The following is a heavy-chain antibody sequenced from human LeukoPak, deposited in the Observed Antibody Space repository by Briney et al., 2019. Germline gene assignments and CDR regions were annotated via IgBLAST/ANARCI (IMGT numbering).Heavy chain of an antibody. CDR1: GYTFTVYY. D-gene: IGHD3-10*01. CDR2: INPNSGGT. J-gene: IGHJ5*02. V-gene: IGHV1-2*02. Sequence: GASVKVSCKASGYTFTVYYMHWVRQAPGQGLEWMGWINPNSGGTNYAQTFQGRVTMTRDTSITTTYMELSRQRSDDTAVYYCARDRVTMVRGVILGSWFDPWGQGTLVTVSS. CDR3: ARDRVTMVRGVILGSWFDP.